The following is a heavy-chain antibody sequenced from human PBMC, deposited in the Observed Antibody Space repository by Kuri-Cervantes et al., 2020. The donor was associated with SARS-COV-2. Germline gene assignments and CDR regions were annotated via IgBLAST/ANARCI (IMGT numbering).Heavy chain of an antibody. V-gene: IGHV3-30*02. Sequence: GESLKISCAASGFTFSSYGMHWVRQAPGKGLEWVAFIRYDGSNKYYADSVKGRFTISRDNSKNTLYLQMNSLRAEDTAVYYCAKDGTGENYDAFDIWGQGTMVTVSS. CDR1: GFTFSSYG. CDR2: IRYDGSNK. D-gene: IGHD7-27*01. CDR3: AKDGTGENYDAFDI. J-gene: IGHJ3*02.